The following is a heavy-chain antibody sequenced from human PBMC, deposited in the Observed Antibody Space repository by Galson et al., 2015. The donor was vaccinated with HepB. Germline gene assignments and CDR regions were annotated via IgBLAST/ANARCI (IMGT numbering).Heavy chain of an antibody. D-gene: IGHD6-13*01. CDR3: ARDIAAAGSRLPSYYFDY. V-gene: IGHV1-46*03. J-gene: IGHJ4*02. CDR1: GYTFTSYY. CDR2: INPSGGST. Sequence: SVKVSCKASGYTFTSYYMHWVRQAPGQGLEWMGIINPSGGSTSYAQKFQGRVTMTRDTSTSTVYMELSSLRSEDTAVYYCARDIAAAGSRLPSYYFDYWGQGTPVTVSS.